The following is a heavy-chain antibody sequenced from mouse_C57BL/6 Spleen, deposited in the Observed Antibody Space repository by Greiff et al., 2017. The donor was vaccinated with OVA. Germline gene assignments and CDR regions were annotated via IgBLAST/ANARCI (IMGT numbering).Heavy chain of an antibody. CDR3: ARRGELLRCFDY. CDR1: GYAFSSYW. Sequence: QVQLQQSGAELVKPGASVKISCKASGYAFSSYWMNWVKQRPGKGLEWIGQIYPGDGDTNYNGKFKGKATLTADKSSSTAYMQLSSLTSEDSAVYFCARRGELLRCFDYWGQGTTLTVSS. CDR2: IYPGDGDT. D-gene: IGHD1-1*01. V-gene: IGHV1-80*01. J-gene: IGHJ2*01.